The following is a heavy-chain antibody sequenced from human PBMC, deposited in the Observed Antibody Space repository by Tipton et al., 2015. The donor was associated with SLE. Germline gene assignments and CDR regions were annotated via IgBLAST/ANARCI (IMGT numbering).Heavy chain of an antibody. CDR2: VSYDGSFE. Sequence: SLRLSCAASGFTFSSYAMHWVRQAPGKGLEWVAVVSYDGSFEYYAGSVKDRFIVSRDNSRNTLYLQMNSLRPEDTAVYYCARGGDDARGGAESHWGQGTLVTVSS. J-gene: IGHJ4*02. V-gene: IGHV3-30*04. CDR1: GFTFSSYA. CDR3: ARGGDDARGGAESH. D-gene: IGHD3-10*01.